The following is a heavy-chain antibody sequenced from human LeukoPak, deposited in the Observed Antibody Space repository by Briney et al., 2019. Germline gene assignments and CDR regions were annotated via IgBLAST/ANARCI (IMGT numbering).Heavy chain of an antibody. Sequence: RPGGSLRLSCAASGFTFSSYAMSWVRQAPGKGLEWIGSIYYSGSNYYNPSLKSRVTISVDTSKNQVSLNLSSVTAADTAVYYCARGDQYRGVRSFDYWGQGTLVTVSS. CDR3: ARGDQYRGVRSFDY. J-gene: IGHJ4*02. CDR2: IYYSGSN. CDR1: GFTFSSYA. V-gene: IGHV4-39*07. D-gene: IGHD2-2*02.